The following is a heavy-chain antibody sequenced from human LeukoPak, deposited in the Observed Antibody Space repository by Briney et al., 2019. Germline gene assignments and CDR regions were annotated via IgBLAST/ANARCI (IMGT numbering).Heavy chain of an antibody. CDR1: GFTFSSYA. Sequence: GGSLRLSCAASGFTFSSYAMHWVRQAPGKGLEWVANIWYDGSENHFSDSVKGRFTISRDNSRNTLYLQMNSLRDDDTAIYYCAKDEGATTETTLSLWGQGTLVIVSS. J-gene: IGHJ4*02. V-gene: IGHV3-30*04. D-gene: IGHD4-17*01. CDR2: IWYDGSEN. CDR3: AKDEGATTETTLSL.